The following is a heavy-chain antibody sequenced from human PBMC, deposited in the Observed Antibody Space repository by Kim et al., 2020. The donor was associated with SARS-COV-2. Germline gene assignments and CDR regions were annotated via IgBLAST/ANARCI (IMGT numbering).Heavy chain of an antibody. V-gene: IGHV4-34*01. CDR2: INHSGST. J-gene: IGHJ3*02. D-gene: IGHD1-26*01. CDR3: ARGGTVGSSDAFDI. Sequence: SETLSLTCAVYGGSFSAYYWSWIRQPPGKGLEWIGEINHSGSTNYNPSLKSRVTISVDTSKNQFSLKVSSVTAADTAVYSCARGGTVGSSDAFDIWGQGT. CDR1: GGSFSAYY.